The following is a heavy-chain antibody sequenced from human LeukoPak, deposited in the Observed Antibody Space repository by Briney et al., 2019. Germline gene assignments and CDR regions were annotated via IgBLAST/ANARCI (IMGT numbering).Heavy chain of an antibody. CDR2: IKEDGSER. V-gene: IGHV3-7*03. J-gene: IGHJ4*02. Sequence: PGKGLEWVASIKEDGSERQYVDSVKGRFSISRDNTKGSLFLQLNSLRAEDMAVYYCARDPEYWGQGTLVTVSS. CDR3: ARDPEY.